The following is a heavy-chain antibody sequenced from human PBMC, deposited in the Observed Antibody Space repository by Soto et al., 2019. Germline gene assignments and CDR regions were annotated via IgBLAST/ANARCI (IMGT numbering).Heavy chain of an antibody. CDR1: GFTFSSYA. D-gene: IGHD1-26*01. CDR2: ISYDGSNK. V-gene: IGHV3-30-3*01. Sequence: VQLVESGGGLVKPGGSLRLSCAASGFTFSSYAMHWVRQAPGKGLEWVAVISYDGSNKYYADSVKGRFTISRDNSKNTLYLQMNSLRAEDTAVYYCAREEGGSYYFDYWGQGTLVTVSS. CDR3: AREEGGSYYFDY. J-gene: IGHJ4*02.